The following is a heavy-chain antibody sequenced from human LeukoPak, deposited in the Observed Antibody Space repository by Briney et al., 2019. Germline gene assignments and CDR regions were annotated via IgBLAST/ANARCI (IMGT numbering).Heavy chain of an antibody. CDR2: ISAYNGNT. J-gene: IGHJ5*02. CDR3: ARDPRPGLLWFGESPNWFDP. CDR1: GYTFTSYG. Sequence: GASVKVFCKASGYTFTSYGISWVRQAPGQGLEWMGWISAYNGNTNYAQKLQGRVTMTTDTSTSTAYMELRSLRSDDTAVYYCARDPRPGLLWFGESPNWFDPWGQGTLVTVSS. V-gene: IGHV1-18*01. D-gene: IGHD3-10*01.